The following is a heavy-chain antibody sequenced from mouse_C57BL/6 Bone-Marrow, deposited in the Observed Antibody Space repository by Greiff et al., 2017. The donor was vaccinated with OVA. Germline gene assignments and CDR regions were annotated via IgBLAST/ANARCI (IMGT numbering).Heavy chain of an antibody. Sequence: QVHVKQSGAELVRPGTSVKMSCKASGYTFTNYWIGWAKQRPGHGLEWIGDIYPGGGYTNYNEKFKGKATLTADKSSSTAYMQFSSLTSEDSAIYYCARGFITTVYYFDYWGQGTTLTVSS. CDR3: ARGFITTVYYFDY. V-gene: IGHV1-63*01. CDR2: IYPGGGYT. J-gene: IGHJ2*01. D-gene: IGHD1-1*01. CDR1: GYTFTNYW.